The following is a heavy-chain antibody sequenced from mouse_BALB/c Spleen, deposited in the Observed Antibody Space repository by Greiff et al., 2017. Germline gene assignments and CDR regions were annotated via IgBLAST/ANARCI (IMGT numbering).Heavy chain of an antibody. J-gene: IGHJ3*01. CDR1: GFSLTSYG. V-gene: IGHV2-9*02. D-gene: IGHD4-1*01. CDR3: AREKLGGGFAY. CDR2: IWAGGST. Sequence: VKLVESGPGLVAPSQSLSITCTVSGFSLTSYGVHWVRQPPGKGLEWLGVIWAGGSTNYNSALMSRLSISKDNSKSQVFLKMNSLQTDDTAMYYCAREKLGGGFAYWGQGTLVTVSA.